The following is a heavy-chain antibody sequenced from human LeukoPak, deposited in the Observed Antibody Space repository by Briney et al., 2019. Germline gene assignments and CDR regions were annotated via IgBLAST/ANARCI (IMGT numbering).Heavy chain of an antibody. CDR3: ASHTPWGIQLWSYFDY. CDR2: PYTTTT. J-gene: IGHJ4*02. CDR1: GGSISTYY. Sequence: SETLSLTCTVSGGSISTYYWSWIRQAPGAGLQWLGYPYTTTTNYNPSLKRRITISADTSKNQFSLKLSSVTAADTAVYYCASHTPWGIQLWSYFDYWGQGTLVTVSS. V-gene: IGHV4-4*08. D-gene: IGHD5-18*01.